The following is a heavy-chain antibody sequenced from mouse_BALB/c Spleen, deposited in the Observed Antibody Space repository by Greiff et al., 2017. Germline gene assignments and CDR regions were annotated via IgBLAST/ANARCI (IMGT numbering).Heavy chain of an antibody. V-gene: IGHV14-3*02. CDR3: APHYYGYVMD. J-gene: IGHJ3*01. Sequence: VHVKQSGAELVKPGASVKLSCTASGFNIKDTYMHWVKQRPEQGLEWIGRIDPANGNTKYDPKFQGKATITADTSSNTAYLQLSSLTSEDTAVYYCAPHYYGYVMDWGQGTLVTVSA. CDR1: GFNIKDTY. D-gene: IGHD1-2*01. CDR2: IDPANGNT.